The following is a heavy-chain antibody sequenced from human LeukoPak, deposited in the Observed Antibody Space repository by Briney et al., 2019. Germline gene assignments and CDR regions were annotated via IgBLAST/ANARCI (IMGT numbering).Heavy chain of an antibody. CDR3: ARSSRGYSARGYYYYYMDV. CDR2: IYTSGST. J-gene: IGHJ6*03. V-gene: IGHV4-4*09. D-gene: IGHD1-26*01. CDR1: GGSISSYY. Sequence: SETLSLTCTVSGGSISSYYWGWIRQPPGKGLEWIGYIYTSGSTNYNPSLKSRVTISVDTSKNQFSLKLSSVTAADTAVYYCARSSRGYSARGYYYYYMDVWGKGTTVTVSS.